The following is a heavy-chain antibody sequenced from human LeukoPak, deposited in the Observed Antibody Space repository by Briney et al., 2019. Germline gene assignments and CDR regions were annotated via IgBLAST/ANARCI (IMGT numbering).Heavy chain of an antibody. D-gene: IGHD3-10*01. CDR1: GFTFSSYS. CDR2: ISSSSSYI. CDR3: AKENGDDPGVRGVMDY. V-gene: IGHV3-21*01. J-gene: IGHJ4*02. Sequence: KPGGSLRLSCAASGFTFSSYSMNWVRQAPGKGLEWVSSISSSSSYIYYADSVKGRFTISRDNAKNSLYLQMNSLRAGDTAVYYCAKENGDDPGVRGVMDYWGQGILVTVSS.